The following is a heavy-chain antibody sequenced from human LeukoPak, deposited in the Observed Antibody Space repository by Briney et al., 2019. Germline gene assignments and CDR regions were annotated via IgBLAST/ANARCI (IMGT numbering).Heavy chain of an antibody. CDR1: GYTFTSYD. Sequence: ASVKVSCKASGYTFTSYDINWVRQATGQGLECMGWMNPNSGNTGYAQKFQGRVTMTRNTSISTAYMELSSLRSEDTAVYYCARIPPWVRIAARRRGYYYYGMDVWGQGTTVTVSS. V-gene: IGHV1-8*01. J-gene: IGHJ6*02. CDR2: MNPNSGNT. D-gene: IGHD6-6*01. CDR3: ARIPPWVRIAARRRGYYYYGMDV.